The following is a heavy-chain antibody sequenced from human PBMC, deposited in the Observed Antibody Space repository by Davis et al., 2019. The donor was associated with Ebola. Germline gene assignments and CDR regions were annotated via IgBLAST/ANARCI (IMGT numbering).Heavy chain of an antibody. V-gene: IGHV3-48*02. CDR2: ISSSSSTI. CDR1: GFTFSSYS. CDR3: ARDIRLQFNYYYGMDV. D-gene: IGHD5-24*01. Sequence: GESLKIPCAASGFTFSSYSMNWVRQAPGKGLEWVSYISSSSSTIYYADSVKGRFTISRDNAKNSLYLQMNSLRDEDTAVYYCARDIRLQFNYYYGMDVWGQGTTVTVSS. J-gene: IGHJ6*02.